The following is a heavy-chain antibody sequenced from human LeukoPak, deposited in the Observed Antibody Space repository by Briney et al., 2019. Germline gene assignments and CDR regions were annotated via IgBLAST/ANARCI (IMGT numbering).Heavy chain of an antibody. CDR1: GFTFGDYY. V-gene: IGHV3-11*01. CDR3: AKGRRLDFWSGPLDY. CDR2: ISGDSDTI. Sequence: GSLTLSCAASGFTFGDYYMSWIRQAPGKGLECFSYISGDSDTIYYADSVKGRFTISRDNAKKSLYLQMNSLRAEDMALYYCAKGRRLDFWSGPLDYWGQGTLVTVSS. D-gene: IGHD3-3*01. J-gene: IGHJ4*02.